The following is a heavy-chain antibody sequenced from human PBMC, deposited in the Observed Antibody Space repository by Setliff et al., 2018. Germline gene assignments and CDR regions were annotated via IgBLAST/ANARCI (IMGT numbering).Heavy chain of an antibody. CDR3: ATTGAEWLLLRYFDY. CDR1: GFSFSRHW. J-gene: IGHJ4*02. Sequence: GGSLRLSCVVSGFSFSRHWMSWVRQAPGKGLEWVAEIKQDGSTKYYLDSVKGRFTISRDNAKRSLYLQMNGLRADDTGVYYCATTGAEWLLLRYFDYWGQGTLVTVSS. D-gene: IGHD3-22*01. CDR2: IKQDGSTK. V-gene: IGHV3-7*01.